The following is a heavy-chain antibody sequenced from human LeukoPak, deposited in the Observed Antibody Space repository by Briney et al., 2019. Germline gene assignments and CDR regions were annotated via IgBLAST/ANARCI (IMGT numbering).Heavy chain of an antibody. D-gene: IGHD1-26*01. CDR3: ARDTSGGSYLLYYYYYMDV. Sequence: GASVKVPCKASGYTFTSYDINWVRQATGQGLEWMGWMNPNSGNTGYAQKFQGRVTMTRDTSTSTVYMELSSLRSEDTAVYYCARDTSGGSYLLYYYYYMDVWGKGTTVTASS. CDR1: GYTFTSYD. V-gene: IGHV1-8*02. J-gene: IGHJ6*03. CDR2: MNPNSGNT.